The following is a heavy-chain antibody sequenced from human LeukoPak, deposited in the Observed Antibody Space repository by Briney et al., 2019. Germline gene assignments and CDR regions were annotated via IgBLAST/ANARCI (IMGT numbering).Heavy chain of an antibody. J-gene: IGHJ6*04. D-gene: IGHD6-6*01. CDR1: GRSISSYY. Sequence: SETLSLTCSVSGRSISSYYWSWIRQPPGKGLEWIGYIYYSGSTNYNPSLKSRVTISVDTSKNQVSLKLRSVTAADTAVYYGARGACWGSIELECYYYYYGMDVWGKGTTVTVSS. CDR2: IYYSGST. V-gene: IGHV4-59*01. CDR3: ARGACWGSIELECYYYYYGMDV.